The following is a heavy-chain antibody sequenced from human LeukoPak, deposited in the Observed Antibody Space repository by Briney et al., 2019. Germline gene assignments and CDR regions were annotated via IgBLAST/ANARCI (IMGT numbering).Heavy chain of an antibody. CDR3: ARGHYYGSGSPPTYYYYYYGMDV. V-gene: IGHV4-34*01. J-gene: IGHJ6*02. D-gene: IGHD3-10*01. CDR2: INHSGST. CDR1: GGSFSGYY. Sequence: SETLSLTCAVYGGSFSGYYWSWIRQPPGKGLEWIGEINHSGSTNYNPSLKSRVTISVDTSKNQFSLKLSSVTAADTAVYYCARGHYYGSGSPPTYYYYYYGMDVWGQGTTVTVSS.